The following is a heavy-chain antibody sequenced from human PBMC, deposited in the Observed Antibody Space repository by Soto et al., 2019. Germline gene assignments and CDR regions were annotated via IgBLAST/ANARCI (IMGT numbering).Heavy chain of an antibody. Sequence: GSLIRACAASGFTFSMFSMHWVRQAPGKGLEYVSGISSNGDSTYYADSVKGRFTISRDNSKNTLYLQMSSLRAVDTAVYYCVHPRSTVQIPPTWGQGTLVTVYS. CDR3: VHPRSTVQIPPT. V-gene: IGHV3-64D*06. CDR2: ISSNGDST. D-gene: IGHD4-17*01. J-gene: IGHJ5*02. CDR1: GFTFSMFS.